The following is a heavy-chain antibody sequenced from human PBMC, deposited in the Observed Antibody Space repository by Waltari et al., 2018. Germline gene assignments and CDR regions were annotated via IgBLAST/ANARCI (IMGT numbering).Heavy chain of an antibody. CDR1: GGSLSGYY. CDR3: ARRSGNYGQDFDY. CDR2: IYFSGST. V-gene: IGHV4-59*01. D-gene: IGHD1-7*01. J-gene: IGHJ4*02. Sequence: QVQLQESGPGLVKPSETLSLTCTVSGGSLSGYYWTWLRQPPGKGLEWICYIYFSGSTNYNPSLKSRVTMSVATSKSQFSLKLTSVTAADTAVYYCARRSGNYGQDFDYWGQGILVTVSS.